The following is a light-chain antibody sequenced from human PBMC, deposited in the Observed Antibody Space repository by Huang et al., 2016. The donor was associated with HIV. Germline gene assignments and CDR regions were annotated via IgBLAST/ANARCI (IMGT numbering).Light chain of an antibody. V-gene: IGKV1-NL1*01. CDR3: QQYYSTPQT. Sequence: DIQMTQSPSSLSASVGDRVTITCLASQGIRNSLAWYQQKPGKAPKLLLYAASRLESGVPARFSGSGSGTDYTLTISSLQPEDFATYYCQQYYSTPQTFGQGTKVEIK. J-gene: IGKJ1*01. CDR1: QGIRNS. CDR2: AAS.